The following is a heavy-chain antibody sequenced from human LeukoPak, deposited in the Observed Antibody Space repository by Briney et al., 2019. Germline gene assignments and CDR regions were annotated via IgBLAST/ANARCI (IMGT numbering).Heavy chain of an antibody. Sequence: QLGRSLRLSCAASGFTFSTYAMHWIRQAPGKGLGWVAAITSDGSKKYYADSVKGRFPISRDNSMNTLYLQMNSLRADDTAVYFCARTSLHYFGSGSYSLDVFDIWGQGTMVTVSS. J-gene: IGHJ3*02. CDR1: GFTFSTYA. CDR2: ITSDGSKK. V-gene: IGHV3-30*04. D-gene: IGHD3-10*01. CDR3: ARTSLHYFGSGSYSLDVFDI.